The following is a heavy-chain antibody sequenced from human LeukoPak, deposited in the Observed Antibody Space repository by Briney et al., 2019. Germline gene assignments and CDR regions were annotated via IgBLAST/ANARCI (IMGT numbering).Heavy chain of an antibody. V-gene: IGHV3-23*01. Sequence: GGSLRLSCAASGFTFSSYAMSWVRQAPGKGLEWVSAISGSGGSTYYADSVKGRFTISRDNSKNTLYLQMNSLRAEDTAVYYCAKAGWGPWFGELLWLFDYWGQGTLVTVSS. CDR2: ISGSGGST. CDR1: GFTFSSYA. D-gene: IGHD3-10*01. CDR3: AKAGWGPWFGELLWLFDY. J-gene: IGHJ4*02.